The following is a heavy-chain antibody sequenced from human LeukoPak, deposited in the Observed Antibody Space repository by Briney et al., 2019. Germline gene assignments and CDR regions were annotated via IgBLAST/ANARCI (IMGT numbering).Heavy chain of an antibody. J-gene: IGHJ4*02. CDR3: ARAFHGAVDY. D-gene: IGHD4-17*01. CDR1: GFTVSSNY. CDR2: IYSGSST. Sequence: GGSLRLSCAASGFTVSSNYMSWVRQAPGKGLEWVSVIYSGSSTYYADSVKGRFTISRDNSKNTLYLQMNSLRAEDTAVYYCARAFHGAVDYWGQGTLVTVSS. V-gene: IGHV3-53*01.